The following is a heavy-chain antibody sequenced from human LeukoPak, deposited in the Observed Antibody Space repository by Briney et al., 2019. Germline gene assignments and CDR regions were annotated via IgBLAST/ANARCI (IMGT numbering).Heavy chain of an antibody. J-gene: IGHJ4*02. Sequence: PSETLSLTCSVSGGSISSGVYCWSWIRQSPGKGLEWIGHVYHTGSTSYNPSLKSRVIISVDTSKNQFSLKLTSVTAADTAVYYCAREVDIVMARKYYFDYWGQGTLVTVSS. CDR2: VYHTGST. V-gene: IGHV4-30-4*01. CDR1: GGSISSGVYC. D-gene: IGHD5-12*01. CDR3: AREVDIVMARKYYFDY.